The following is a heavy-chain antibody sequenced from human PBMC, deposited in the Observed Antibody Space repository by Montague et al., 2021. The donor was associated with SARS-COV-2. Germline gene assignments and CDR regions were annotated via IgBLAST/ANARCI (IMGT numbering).Heavy chain of an antibody. V-gene: IGHV4-59*13. D-gene: IGHD1-20*01. Sequence: SETLSLTCSVSGGSISSYYWSWIRQSPGKGLEWIGYIFHGGITXXXPSXKGRVTISVDMSKNQFSLQLNSVTAADSAVNYCARTEYNWNDWFDPWGQGTLVTVSS. CDR3: ARTEYNWNDWFDP. CDR2: IFHGGIT. J-gene: IGHJ5*02. CDR1: GGSISSYY.